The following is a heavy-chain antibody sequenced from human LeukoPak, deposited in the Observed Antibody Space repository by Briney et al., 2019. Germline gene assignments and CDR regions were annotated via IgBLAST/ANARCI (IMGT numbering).Heavy chain of an antibody. V-gene: IGHV1-69*04. D-gene: IGHD6-13*01. J-gene: IGHJ3*02. CDR1: GGTFSSYT. Sequence: SVKVSCKASGGTFSSYTISWVRQAPGQGLEWMGRIIPILGIANYAQKFQGRVTITADKSTSTAYMELSSLRSEDTAVYYCARDIAAAGTGRAFDIWGQGTMATVSS. CDR3: ARDIAAAGTGRAFDI. CDR2: IIPILGIA.